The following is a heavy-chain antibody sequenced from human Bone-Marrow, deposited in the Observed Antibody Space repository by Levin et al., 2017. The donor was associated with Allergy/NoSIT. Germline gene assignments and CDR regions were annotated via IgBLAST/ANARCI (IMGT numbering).Heavy chain of an antibody. D-gene: IGHD3-10*01. CDR1: GFTFTNFA. J-gene: IGHJ4*02. CDR2: ISNSGGST. Sequence: GESLKISCVASGFTFTNFALSWVRQAPGKGLEWVSSISNSGGSTYYADSMKGRFTISRDNSIDTLYLHMDSLRPEDTAIYFCAKDFFGSGSYYSPPAGYWGQGTLVTVSS. V-gene: IGHV3-23*01. CDR3: AKDFFGSGSYYSPPAGY.